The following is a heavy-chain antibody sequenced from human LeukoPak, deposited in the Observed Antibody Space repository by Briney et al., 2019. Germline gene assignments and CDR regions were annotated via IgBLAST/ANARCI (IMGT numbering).Heavy chain of an antibody. CDR1: GFTFTTYW. CDR3: ARDLLRRDGFAP. D-gene: IGHD5-24*01. V-gene: IGHV3-74*01. J-gene: IGHJ4*02. CDR2: INSDGSIT. Sequence: GGSLRLSCAASGFTFTTYWMHWVRQAPGKGLVWVSHINSDGSITSYADSVKGRFTISRDNAKNSLYLQMNSLRAEDTAVYYCARDLLRRDGFAPWGQGTLVTVSS.